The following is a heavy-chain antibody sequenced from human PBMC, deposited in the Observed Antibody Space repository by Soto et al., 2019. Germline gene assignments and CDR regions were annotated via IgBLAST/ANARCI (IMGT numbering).Heavy chain of an antibody. Sequence: QITLKESGPTLVKPTQTLTLTCTFSGFSLSTSVVGVGWIRQPPGKALEWLALIYWDDDKRYSPSLKSRLTITKDTSKNQVVLTMTTMDPVDTATYYCARALSNQLLPDAFDIWGQGTMVTVSS. CDR1: GFSLSTSVVG. D-gene: IGHD2-2*01. J-gene: IGHJ3*02. CDR3: ARALSNQLLPDAFDI. V-gene: IGHV2-5*02. CDR2: IYWDDDK.